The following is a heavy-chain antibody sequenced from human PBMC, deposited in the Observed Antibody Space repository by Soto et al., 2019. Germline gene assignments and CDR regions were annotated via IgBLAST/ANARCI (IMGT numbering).Heavy chain of an antibody. Sequence: SETLSLTCAVSGVSISSSNWWSWVRQPPRKGLEWIGEIYHSGGTNYNPSLKSRVTISVDKSKNQFSLKLSSVTAADTAVYYCARALVWPYYYYYGMDVWAQGTTVPVSS. CDR1: GVSISSSNW. D-gene: IGHD1-20*01. J-gene: IGHJ6*02. CDR3: ARALVWPYYYYYGMDV. V-gene: IGHV4-4*02. CDR2: IYHSGGT.